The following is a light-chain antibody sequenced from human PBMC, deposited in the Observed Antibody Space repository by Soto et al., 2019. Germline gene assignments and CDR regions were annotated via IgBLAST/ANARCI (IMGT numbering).Light chain of an antibody. J-gene: IGLJ1*01. CDR2: EVN. Sequence: QSVLTQPASVSGSPGQSITISCTGTSSNVGSYKLVSWYQQHPGKAPKLMIFEVNKRPSGVSNRFSGSKSGNTASLTISGVKVEDGADYYCCLYVGRYSFVFATGDKVT. V-gene: IGLV2-23*02. CDR3: CLYVGRYSFV. CDR1: SSNVGSYKL.